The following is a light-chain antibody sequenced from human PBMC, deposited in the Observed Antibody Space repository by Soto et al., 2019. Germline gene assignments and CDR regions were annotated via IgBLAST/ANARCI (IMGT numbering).Light chain of an antibody. CDR2: TSS. J-gene: IGKJ2*01. V-gene: IGKV1-5*03. CDR3: QRCYNFPYT. Sequence: DIPLTQSPSTLSASVGDRVTITCRASQSIGSWLAWYQQTPGQAPKLLIYTSSHSHSGVPTRLSVSGFGTKFTLTISSLRPDDFATYYCQRCYNFPYTFGQGTKVEIK. CDR1: QSIGSW.